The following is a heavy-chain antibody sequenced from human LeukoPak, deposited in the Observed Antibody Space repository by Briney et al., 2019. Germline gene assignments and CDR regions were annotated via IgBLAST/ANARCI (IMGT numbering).Heavy chain of an antibody. V-gene: IGHV3-21*04. CDR1: GFTFSTYS. D-gene: IGHD6-13*01. CDR2: ISPDSNYK. CDR3: AKSESSSSWNDAFDI. Sequence: GGSLRLSCAASGFTFSTYSMNWLRLAPGKGLEWVSSISPDSNYKYYVDSVKGRFTISRDNAKNTLYLQMNSLRAEDTAVYYCAKSESSSSWNDAFDIWGQGTMVTVSS. J-gene: IGHJ3*02.